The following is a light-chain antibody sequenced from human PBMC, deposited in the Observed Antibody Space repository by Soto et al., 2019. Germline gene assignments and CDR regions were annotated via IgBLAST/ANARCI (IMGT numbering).Light chain of an antibody. V-gene: IGKV1-33*01. CDR3: QQHDSLPFT. Sequence: DIQMTQSPSSLSASVGDRVAITCQASQDISNFLNWYQQKPGKAPKLLTYDASDLETGVPSRFSGSGSGTDFTFTISNLQPEDFATYYCQQHDSLPFTFGPGTKVVFK. CDR2: DAS. J-gene: IGKJ3*01. CDR1: QDISNF.